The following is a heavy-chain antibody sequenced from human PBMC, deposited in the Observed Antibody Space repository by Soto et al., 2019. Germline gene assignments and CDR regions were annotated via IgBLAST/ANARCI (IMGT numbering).Heavy chain of an antibody. V-gene: IGHV1-18*01. D-gene: IGHD3-22*01. J-gene: IGHJ3*02. CDR2: ISAYNGNT. Sequence: GASVKVSCKASGYTFTSYGISWVRQAPGQGLEWMGWISAYNGNTNYAQKLQGRVTMTTDTSTSTAYMELRSLRSDDTAVYYCARESVYYYDSSGDGFDIWGQGTMVTVSS. CDR1: GYTFTSYG. CDR3: ARESVYYYDSSGDGFDI.